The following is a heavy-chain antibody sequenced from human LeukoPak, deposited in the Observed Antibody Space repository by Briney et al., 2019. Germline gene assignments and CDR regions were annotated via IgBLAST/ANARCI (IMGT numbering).Heavy chain of an antibody. D-gene: IGHD4-23*01. CDR2: IYSSGST. CDR1: GGSISSYY. Sequence: PSETVSLTCIVSGGSISSYYWSWIRQPPGKGLEWIGYIYSSGSTNSNPSLKSRLTISVDTSKSQFSLKMTSVTAADTAVYYCARQGSGGRAFDIWGHGTLVTVSS. J-gene: IGHJ3*02. V-gene: IGHV4-59*08. CDR3: ARQGSGGRAFDI.